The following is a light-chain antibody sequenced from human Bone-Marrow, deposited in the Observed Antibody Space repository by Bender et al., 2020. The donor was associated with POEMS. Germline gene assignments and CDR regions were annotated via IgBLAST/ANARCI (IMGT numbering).Light chain of an antibody. CDR2: SSH. V-gene: IGLV1-44*01. J-gene: IGLJ3*02. CDR1: SSNIGAHA. CDR3: AVWDDSLNGWV. Sequence: QSVLTQPPSASGTPGQRVTISCSGGSSNIGAHAVNWYQHLPGTAPKLLIYSSHRRPSEVPDRFSGSRSGTSASLAISGLQSEDEADYYCAVWDDSLNGWVFGGGTKVTVV.